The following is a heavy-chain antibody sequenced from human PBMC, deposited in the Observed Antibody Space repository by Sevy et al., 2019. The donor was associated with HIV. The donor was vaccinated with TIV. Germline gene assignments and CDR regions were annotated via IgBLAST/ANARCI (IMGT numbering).Heavy chain of an antibody. CDR2: IYSGGST. D-gene: IGHD3-16*01. CDR3: ARVRVSMITFGGAITGIYYYYYMDV. Sequence: GGSLRLSCAASGFTVSSNYMSWVRQAPGKGLEWVSVIYSGGSTYYADSVKGRFTISRNNSKNTLYLQMNSLRAEDTAVYYWARVRVSMITFGGAITGIYYYYYMDVWGKGTTVTVSS. J-gene: IGHJ6*03. CDR1: GFTVSSNY. V-gene: IGHV3-53*01.